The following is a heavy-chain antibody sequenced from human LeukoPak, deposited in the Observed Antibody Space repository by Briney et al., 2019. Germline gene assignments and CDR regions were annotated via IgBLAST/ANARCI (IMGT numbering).Heavy chain of an antibody. J-gene: IGHJ3*02. V-gene: IGHV4-61*01. Sequence: SETLSLTCTVSGGSVSSGSYYWSWIRQPPGKGLEWIGYIYYSGSTNYNPSLKSRVTISVDTSKNQFSLKLSSVTAADTAVYYCARLRCSGGSCYFVQAFDIWGQGTMVTVSS. D-gene: IGHD2-15*01. CDR1: GGSVSSGSYY. CDR2: IYYSGST. CDR3: ARLRCSGGSCYFVQAFDI.